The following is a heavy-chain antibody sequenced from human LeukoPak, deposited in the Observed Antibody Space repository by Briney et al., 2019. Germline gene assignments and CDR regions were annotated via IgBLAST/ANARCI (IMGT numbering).Heavy chain of an antibody. CDR3: AREISAAAGYDAFDI. CDR1: GFAFSSYS. D-gene: IGHD6-13*01. V-gene: IGHV3-21*01. J-gene: IGHJ3*02. Sequence: GGSLRLSCAASGFAFSSYSMNWVRQAPGKGLEWVSSISSSSSYIYHADSVKGRFTISRDNAKNSLYLQMNSLRAEDTAVYYCAREISAAAGYDAFDIWGQGTMVTVSS. CDR2: ISSSSSYI.